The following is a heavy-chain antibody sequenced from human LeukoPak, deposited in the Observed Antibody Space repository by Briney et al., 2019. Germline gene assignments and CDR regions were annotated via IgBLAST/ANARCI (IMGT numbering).Heavy chain of an antibody. Sequence: SETLSFTCTVSGGSISSYYWSWIRQPPGKGLEWIGYIYYSGSTNYNPSLKSRVTISVDTSKNQFSLKLSSVTAADTAVYYCARGVGYNYHYYYGMDVWGQGTTVTVSS. J-gene: IGHJ6*02. V-gene: IGHV4-59*01. CDR3: ARGVGYNYHYYYGMDV. D-gene: IGHD5-24*01. CDR2: IYYSGST. CDR1: GGSISSYY.